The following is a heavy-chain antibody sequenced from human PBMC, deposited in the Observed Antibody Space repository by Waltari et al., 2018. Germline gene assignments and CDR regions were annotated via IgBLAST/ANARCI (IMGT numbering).Heavy chain of an antibody. Sequence: QLVESGGGLVKPGSSLRLSCAASGFSFSDYNMHCLRRAPGKGLEWVSSISSKSTYIYYAASVRGRFSISRDNAENSLFLQMNNLRGEDTAVYYCARDTIFYGSGSYDPWGQGTRVTVSS. J-gene: IGHJ5*02. V-gene: IGHV3-21*01. CDR1: GFSFSDYN. CDR2: ISSKSTYI. D-gene: IGHD3-10*01. CDR3: ARDTIFYGSGSYDP.